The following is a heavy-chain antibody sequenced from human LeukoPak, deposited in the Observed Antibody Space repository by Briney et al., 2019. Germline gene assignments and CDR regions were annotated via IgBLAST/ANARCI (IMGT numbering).Heavy chain of an antibody. D-gene: IGHD6-13*01. J-gene: IGHJ4*02. CDR3: ASRGESIAAAGTDY. V-gene: IGHV4-39*01. Sequence: SETLSLTCTVSGGSISSSSYYWGWIRQPPGKGLEWIGSIYYSGSTYYNPSLKSRVTISVDTSKNQFSLKLSSVTAADTAVYYCASRGESIAAAGTDYWGQGTLVTASS. CDR2: IYYSGST. CDR1: GGSISSSSYY.